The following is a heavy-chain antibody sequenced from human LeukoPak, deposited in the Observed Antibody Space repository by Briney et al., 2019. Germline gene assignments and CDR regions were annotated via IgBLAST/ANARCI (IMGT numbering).Heavy chain of an antibody. CDR3: ARGEDTAMVTGGYNWFDP. V-gene: IGHV3-21*01. CDR2: ISSSSSYI. Sequence: GGSLRLSCAASGFTFRSYDMSWVRQAPGRGLEWVSCISSSSSYIYYADSVKGRFTISRDNAKNSLYLQMNSLRAEDTAVYYCARGEDTAMVTGGYNWFDPWGQGTLVTVSS. D-gene: IGHD5-18*01. J-gene: IGHJ5*02. CDR1: GFTFRSYD.